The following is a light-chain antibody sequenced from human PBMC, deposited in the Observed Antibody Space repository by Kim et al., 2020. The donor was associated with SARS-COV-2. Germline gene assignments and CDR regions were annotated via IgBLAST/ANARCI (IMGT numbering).Light chain of an antibody. CDR2: DVS. CDR1: SSAVGAYKY. J-gene: IGLJ1*01. Sequence: GQSITISCHGTSSAVGAYKYVSWYPQPPGKAPKLLIYDVSDRPSGVSNRFSGSKSGNTASLTISGLQAEDEADYYCTSYTSSSTYVFGTGTKVTVL. V-gene: IGLV2-14*03. CDR3: TSYTSSSTYV.